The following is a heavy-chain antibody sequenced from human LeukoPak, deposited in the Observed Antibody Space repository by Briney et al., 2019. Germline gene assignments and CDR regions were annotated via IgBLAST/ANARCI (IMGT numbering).Heavy chain of an antibody. CDR1: GGSFSGYY. CDR3: ASNPPHSGSYSG. Sequence: SETLSLTCAVYGGSFSGYYWSWIRQPPGKGLEWIGEINHSGSTNYNPSLKGRVTISVDTSKNQFSLKLSSVTAADTAVYYCASNPPHSGSYSGWGQGTLVTVSS. D-gene: IGHD1-26*01. J-gene: IGHJ4*02. V-gene: IGHV4-34*01. CDR2: INHSGST.